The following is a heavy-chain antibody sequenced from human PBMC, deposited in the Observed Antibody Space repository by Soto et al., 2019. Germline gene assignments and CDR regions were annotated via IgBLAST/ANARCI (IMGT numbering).Heavy chain of an antibody. CDR2: ISGSGGST. CDR1: GFTFTSYA. CDR3: AKHPYIAITTARFDP. Sequence: GGSLRLSCATSGFTFTSYAVSWVRQAPGKGLEWVSAISGSGGSTYYADSVKGRFTISRDNSKNTLYLQMNSLRAEDTAVYYCAKHPYIAITTARFDPWGQGTLVTVSS. J-gene: IGHJ5*02. V-gene: IGHV3-23*01. D-gene: IGHD3-22*01.